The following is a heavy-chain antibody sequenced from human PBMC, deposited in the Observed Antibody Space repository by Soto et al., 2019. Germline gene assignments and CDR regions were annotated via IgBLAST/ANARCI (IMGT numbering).Heavy chain of an antibody. Sequence: QVQLVESGGGVVQPGRSLRLSCAASGFTFSSYAMHWVRQAPGKGLEWVEVISDDGSNKYYADSVKGRFTISRDNSKNTLYLQMNSLRAEDTAVYYCARAGIAVAGIGGWFDPWGQGTLVTVSS. CDR2: ISDDGSNK. V-gene: IGHV3-30-3*01. J-gene: IGHJ5*02. CDR1: GFTFSSYA. CDR3: ARAGIAVAGIGGWFDP. D-gene: IGHD6-19*01.